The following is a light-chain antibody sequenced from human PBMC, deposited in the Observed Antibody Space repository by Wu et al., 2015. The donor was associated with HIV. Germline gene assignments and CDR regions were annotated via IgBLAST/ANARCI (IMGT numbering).Light chain of an antibody. CDR1: QGISSY. J-gene: IGKJ4*01. Sequence: IRMTQSPSFLSASVGDRVTITCRASQGISSYLAWYQQKPRKAPKLLIYAASTLQSGVPSRFSGSGSGTEFTLTISSLQPEDFAAYYCQQLNSYPITFGGGTRVEIK. CDR2: AAS. V-gene: IGKV1-9*01. CDR3: QQLNSYPIT.